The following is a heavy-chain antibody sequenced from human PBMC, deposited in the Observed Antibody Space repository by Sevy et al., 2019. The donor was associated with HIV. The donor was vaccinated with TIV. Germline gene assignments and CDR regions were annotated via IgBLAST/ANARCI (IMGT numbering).Heavy chain of an antibody. CDR1: GFTFNTHA. D-gene: IGHD3-22*01. Sequence: GGSLRLSCAASGFTFNTHAMSWVRQAPGRGLEWVSLISGPGISTYYADSVKGRFTISRDNSKNTLYLQMNNLRDDDTAVYYCAKALNPALESIIEVVLRTLKGLDVWGQWTTVTVSS. J-gene: IGHJ3*01. V-gene: IGHV3-23*01. CDR2: ISGPGIST. CDR3: AKALNPALESIIEVVLRTLKGLDV.